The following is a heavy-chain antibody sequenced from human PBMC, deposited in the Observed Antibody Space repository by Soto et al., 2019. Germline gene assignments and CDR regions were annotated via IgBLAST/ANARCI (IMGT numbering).Heavy chain of an antibody. D-gene: IGHD6-13*01. V-gene: IGHV3-11*01. CDR3: ARAAAGTNEGLPGAFDI. Sequence: GGSLRLSCAASGFTFSDYYMSWILQAPGKGLEWVSYISSSGSTIYYADSVKGRFTISRDNAKNSLYLQMNSLRAEDTAVYYCARAAAGTNEGLPGAFDIWGQGTMVTVSS. CDR2: ISSSGSTI. J-gene: IGHJ3*02. CDR1: GFTFSDYY.